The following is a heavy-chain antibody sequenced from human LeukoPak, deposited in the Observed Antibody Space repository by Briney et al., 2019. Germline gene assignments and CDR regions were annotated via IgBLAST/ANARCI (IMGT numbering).Heavy chain of an antibody. CDR3: ARGGSYNWFDP. D-gene: IGHD1-26*01. V-gene: IGHV1-2*02. CDR1: GYTFTGFY. CDR2: INPNSGGT. Sequence: GASVKVSCKASGYTFTGFYIHWVRQAPGQGLEWMGWINPNSGGTNYAQRFQVRVTMTRDTSISAVYMELSRLRSDDTAVYYCARGGSYNWFDPWGQGTLVTVSS. J-gene: IGHJ5*02.